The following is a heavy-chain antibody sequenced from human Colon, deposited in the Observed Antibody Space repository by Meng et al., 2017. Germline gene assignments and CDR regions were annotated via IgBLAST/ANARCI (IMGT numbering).Heavy chain of an antibody. CDR2: IYTSGST. J-gene: IGHJ6*02. D-gene: IGHD2-2*01. Sequence: SETLSLTCTVSGGSISSGSYYCSWIRQPAGKGLEWIGRIYTSGSTNYNPSLKSRVTISVDTSKNQFSLKLSSVTAADTAVYYCARAYCSSTSCYVRPYYYYGMDVWGQGTTVTVSS. V-gene: IGHV4-61*02. CDR3: ARAYCSSTSCYVRPYYYYGMDV. CDR1: GGSISSGSYY.